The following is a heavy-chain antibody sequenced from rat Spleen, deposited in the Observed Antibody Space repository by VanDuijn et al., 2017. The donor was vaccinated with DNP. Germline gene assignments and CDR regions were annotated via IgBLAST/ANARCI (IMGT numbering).Heavy chain of an antibody. CDR3: TKYGRDNSFDY. CDR1: GFTFSDYN. CDR2: INYDGSRI. Sequence: EVHLVESGGGLVQPGRSLKLSCAASGFTFSDYNMAWVRQAPKKGLEWVATINYDGSRIYHRDSVKGRFTISRDNAKSTLYLQMDSLRSEDTATYYCTKYGRDNSFDYWGQGIMVTVSS. V-gene: IGHV5-7*01. J-gene: IGHJ2*01. D-gene: IGHD1-3*01.